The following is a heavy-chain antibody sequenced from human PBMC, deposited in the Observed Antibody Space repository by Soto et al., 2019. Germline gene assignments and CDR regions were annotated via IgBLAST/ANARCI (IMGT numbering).Heavy chain of an antibody. CDR2: IYYSGST. D-gene: IGHD5-12*01. V-gene: IGHV4-59*01. Sequence: SETLSLTCTVSGGSISSYYWSWIRQPPGKGLEWIGYIYYSGSTNYNPSLKSRVTISVDTSKNQFSLKLSSVTAADTAVYYCARGGDGYNNVLFDYWGQGTLVTVSS. CDR1: GGSISSYY. J-gene: IGHJ4*02. CDR3: ARGGDGYNNVLFDY.